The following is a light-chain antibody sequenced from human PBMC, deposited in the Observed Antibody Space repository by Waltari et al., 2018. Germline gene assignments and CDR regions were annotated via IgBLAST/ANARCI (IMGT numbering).Light chain of an antibody. CDR3: QQANNFPLT. V-gene: IGKV1D-12*01. CDR1: QGIGSR. Sequence: IDMTQPPSSGSASVRDRVTITCRASQGIGSRLVWYQQKPGKAPQPLIYGASTLQSGVPSRFSGSGSGTDFTLTISSLQPEDFATYYCQQANNFPLTFGGGTRVEIK. J-gene: IGKJ4*01. CDR2: GAS.